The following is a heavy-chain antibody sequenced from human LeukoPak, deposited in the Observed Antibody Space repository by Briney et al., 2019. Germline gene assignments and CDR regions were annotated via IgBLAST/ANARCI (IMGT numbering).Heavy chain of an antibody. CDR3: ARGSSNWYSYYYYYGMDV. D-gene: IGHD6-13*01. CDR1: GFTFSSYA. CDR2: ISSNGGST. Sequence: GGSLRLSCAASGFTFSSYAMHWVRQAPGKGLEYVSAISSNGGSTYYANSVKGRFTISRDNSKNTLYLQMGSLRAEDMAVYYCARGSSNWYSYYYYYGMDVWGQGTTVTVSS. J-gene: IGHJ6*02. V-gene: IGHV3-64*01.